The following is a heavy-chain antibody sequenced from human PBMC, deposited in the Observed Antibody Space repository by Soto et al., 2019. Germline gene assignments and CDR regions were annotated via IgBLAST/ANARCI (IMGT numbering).Heavy chain of an antibody. CDR3: ARLKIKGNWFDP. J-gene: IGHJ5*02. V-gene: IGHV4-39*01. CDR2: IYYSGST. CDR1: GGSISSSSYY. Sequence: SETLSLTCTVSGGSISSSSYYWGWIRQPPGKGLEWIGSIYYSGSTYYNPSLKSRVTISVDTSKNQFSLKLSSVTAADTAVYYCARLKIKGNWFDPWGQGTLVTVSS.